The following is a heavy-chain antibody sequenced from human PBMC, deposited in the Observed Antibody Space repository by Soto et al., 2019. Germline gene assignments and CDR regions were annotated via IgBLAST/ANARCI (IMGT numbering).Heavy chain of an antibody. CDR3: ARQQLVDYYYYGMDV. D-gene: IGHD6-6*01. V-gene: IGHV3-13*01. J-gene: IGHJ6*02. CDR2: IGTAGDT. Sequence: GSLRLSRAASGFTFSSYDMHWVRPTTGKGLEWVSAIGTAGDTYYPGSVKGRFTISRENAKNSLYLQMNSLRAEDTAVYYCARQQLVDYYYYGMDVWGQGTTVTVSS. CDR1: GFTFSSYD.